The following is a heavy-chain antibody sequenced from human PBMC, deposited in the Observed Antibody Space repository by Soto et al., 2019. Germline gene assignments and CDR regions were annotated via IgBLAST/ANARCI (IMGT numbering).Heavy chain of an antibody. CDR2: ISSSSSYI. Sequence: GGSLRLSCAASGFTFSSYSMNWVRQAPGKGLEWVSSISSSSSYIYYADSVKGRFTISRDNAKNSLYLQMNSLRADDTAVYYCARGTMVRGVTTWGLFDYWGQGTLVTVSS. CDR3: ARGTMVRGVTTWGLFDY. D-gene: IGHD3-10*01. CDR1: GFTFSSYS. J-gene: IGHJ4*02. V-gene: IGHV3-21*01.